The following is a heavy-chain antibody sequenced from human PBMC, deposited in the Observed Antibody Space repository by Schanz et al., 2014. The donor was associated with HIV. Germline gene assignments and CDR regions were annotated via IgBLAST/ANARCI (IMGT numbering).Heavy chain of an antibody. V-gene: IGHV3-48*02. CDR2: ISSSSSTI. Sequence: VQLAESGGGVVQPGGSLRLSCAASGFTFSSYSMNWVRQAPGKGLEWVSYISSSSSTIYYADSVKGRFTISRDNAKNSLYLQMNSLRDEDTAVYYCARTAPTKYYYDSSGVRGAFDIWGQGTLVTVSS. D-gene: IGHD3-22*01. J-gene: IGHJ3*02. CDR3: ARTAPTKYYYDSSGVRGAFDI. CDR1: GFTFSSYS.